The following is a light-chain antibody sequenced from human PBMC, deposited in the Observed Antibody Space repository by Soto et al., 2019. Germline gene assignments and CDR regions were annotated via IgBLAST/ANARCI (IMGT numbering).Light chain of an antibody. Sequence: DIQMTQSPSTLSASVGDRVTITCRASQSISSWLAWYQQKPGKAPNLLIYKASSLESGVPSRFSGSGSGTEFTLTISSLQPDDFATYYCHQYNSYWTFGQGTKVEIK. J-gene: IGKJ1*01. CDR2: KAS. CDR3: HQYNSYWT. V-gene: IGKV1-5*03. CDR1: QSISSW.